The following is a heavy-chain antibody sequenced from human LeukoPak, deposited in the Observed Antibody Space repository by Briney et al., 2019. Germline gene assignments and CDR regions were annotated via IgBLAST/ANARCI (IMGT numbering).Heavy chain of an antibody. D-gene: IGHD3-22*01. CDR3: AREVPYGYYYDSSWYFDL. V-gene: IGHV3-66*01. J-gene: IGHJ2*01. Sequence: GGSLRLSCAASGFTVSSDYMSWVRQAPGKGLEWVSVIYSGGSTYYADSVKGRFTISRDNSKNTLYLQVNSLRAEDTAVYYCAREVPYGYYYDSSWYFDLWGRGTLVTVSS. CDR2: IYSGGST. CDR1: GFTVSSDY.